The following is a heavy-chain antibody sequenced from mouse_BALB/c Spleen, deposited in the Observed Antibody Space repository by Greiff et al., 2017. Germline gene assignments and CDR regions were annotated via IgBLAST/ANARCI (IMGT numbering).Heavy chain of an antibody. V-gene: IGHV7-3*02. CDR3: ARDWDYGSSYFQG. J-gene: IGHJ1*01. D-gene: IGHD1-1*01. CDR1: GFTFTDYY. Sequence: EVKLVESGGGLVQPGGSLRLSCATSGFTFTDYYMSWVRQPPGKALEWLGFIRNKANGYTTEYSASVKGRFTISRDNSQSILYLQMNTLRAEDSATYYWARDWDYGSSYFQGWGGGTTVTVSS. CDR2: IRNKANGYTT.